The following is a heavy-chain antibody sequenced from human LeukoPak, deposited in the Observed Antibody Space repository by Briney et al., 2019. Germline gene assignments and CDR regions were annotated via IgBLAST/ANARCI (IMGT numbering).Heavy chain of an antibody. CDR1: GFTFSNYA. J-gene: IGHJ6*04. Sequence: GGSLRLSCAASGFTFSNYAMNWVPQVPGKAREWVSGICARDYNTYYADSVKGRFTISRDNSKNTLDVEMNSLNTQDTAVYHCAKGHGSGSWLVDVWGKGTTVTVSS. V-gene: IGHV3-23*01. CDR3: AKGHGSGSWLVDV. D-gene: IGHD3-10*01. CDR2: ICARDYNT.